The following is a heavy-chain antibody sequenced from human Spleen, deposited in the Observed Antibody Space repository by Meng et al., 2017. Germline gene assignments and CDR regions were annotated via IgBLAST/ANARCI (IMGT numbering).Heavy chain of an antibody. D-gene: IGHD6-13*01. CDR1: GFSVSHNY. CDR2: IYSGGNT. V-gene: IGHV3-66*02. Sequence: GESLKISCAASGFSVSHNYMSWVRQAPGKGLEWVSVIYSGGNTYYADSVKGRFTISRDNSKNSVFLQINSLRAEDTAVYYCAKASFGSSWYLDAFDVWGQGTMVTVSS. J-gene: IGHJ3*01. CDR3: AKASFGSSWYLDAFDV.